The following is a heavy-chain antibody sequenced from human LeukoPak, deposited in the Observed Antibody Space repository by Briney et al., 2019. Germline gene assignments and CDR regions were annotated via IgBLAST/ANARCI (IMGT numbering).Heavy chain of an antibody. CDR1: GGSISSSSYY. CDR2: IYYSGST. D-gene: IGHD3-22*01. Sequence: SETLSLTCTVSGGSISSSSYYWGWIRQPPGKGLEWIGSIYYSGSTYYNPSLKSRVTISVDTSKSQFSLKLSSVTAADTAVYYCARVRRYYYDSSGYYSLIHLGAADYWGQGTLVTVSS. CDR3: ARVRRYYYDSSGYYSLIHLGAADY. J-gene: IGHJ4*02. V-gene: IGHV4-39*07.